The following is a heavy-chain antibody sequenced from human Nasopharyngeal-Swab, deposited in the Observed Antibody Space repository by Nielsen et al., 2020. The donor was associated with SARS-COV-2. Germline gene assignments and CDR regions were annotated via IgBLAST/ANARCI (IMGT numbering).Heavy chain of an antibody. CDR2: ISTSGATI. D-gene: IGHD6-19*01. V-gene: IGHV3-48*03. CDR1: GFTFDNYE. CDR3: ARASRGWS. J-gene: IGHJ5*02. Sequence: GESLKISCAASGFTFDNYEMNWVRQAPGKGLEWVSYISTSGATIHYADSVRGRVTISRDNAKKSLYLQMNSLRAEDTAVYYCARASRGWSWGQGTLVTVSS.